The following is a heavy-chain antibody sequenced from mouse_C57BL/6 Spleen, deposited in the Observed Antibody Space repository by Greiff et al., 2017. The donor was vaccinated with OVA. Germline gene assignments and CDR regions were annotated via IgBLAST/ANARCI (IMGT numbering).Heavy chain of an antibody. D-gene: IGHD2-4*01. J-gene: IGHJ3*01. CDR2: IWSGGST. V-gene: IGHV2-2*01. CDR3: ATSYDYDEEGFAY. CDR1: GFSLTSYG. Sequence: VQLQQSGPGLVQPSQSLSITCTVSGFSLTSYGVHWVRQSPGKGLEWLGVIWSGGSTDYNAAFISRLSISKDNSKSQVFFKMNSLQADDTAIYYCATSYDYDEEGFAYWGQGTLVTVSA.